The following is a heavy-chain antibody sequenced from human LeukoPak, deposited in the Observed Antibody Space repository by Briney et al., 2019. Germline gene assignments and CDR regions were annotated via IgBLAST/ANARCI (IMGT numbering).Heavy chain of an antibody. V-gene: IGHV3-9*01. CDR3: AKGIDGSGSYHDY. CDR2: ISWNSGSI. D-gene: IGHD3-10*01. J-gene: IGHJ4*02. CDR1: GFTFDDYA. Sequence: PGGSLRLSCAASGFTFDDYAMHWVRQAPGKGLEWVSGISWNSGSIGYADSVKGRFTISRDNAKNSLYLQMNSLRAEDTALYYCAKGIDGSGSYHDYWGQGTLVTVSS.